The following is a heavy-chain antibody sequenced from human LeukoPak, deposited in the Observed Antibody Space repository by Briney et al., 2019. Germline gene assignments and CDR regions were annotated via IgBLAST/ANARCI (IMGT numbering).Heavy chain of an antibody. Sequence: SETLSLTCTVSGGSISSSSYYWGWIRQPPGKGLEWIGSIYYSGSTYYNPSLKSRVTISVDTSKNQFSLKLSSVTAADTAVYYCARRGSGCYQDYWGQGTLVTVSS. D-gene: IGHD3-10*01. CDR2: IYYSGST. CDR1: GGSISSSSYY. CDR3: ARRGSGCYQDY. V-gene: IGHV4-39*01. J-gene: IGHJ4*02.